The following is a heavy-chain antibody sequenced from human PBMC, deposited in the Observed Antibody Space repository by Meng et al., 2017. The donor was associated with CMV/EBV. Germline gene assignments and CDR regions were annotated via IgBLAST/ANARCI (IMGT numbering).Heavy chain of an antibody. Sequence: GGSLRLSCAASGFTFSSYWTSWVRQAPGKGLEWVANIKQDGSEKYYVDSVKGRFTISRDNAKNSLYLQMNSLRAEDTAVYYCACGLYYYYGMDVWGQGTTVTVSS. J-gene: IGHJ6*02. V-gene: IGHV3-7*01. CDR3: ACGLYYYYGMDV. CDR1: GFTFSSYW. D-gene: IGHD1-26*01. CDR2: IKQDGSEK.